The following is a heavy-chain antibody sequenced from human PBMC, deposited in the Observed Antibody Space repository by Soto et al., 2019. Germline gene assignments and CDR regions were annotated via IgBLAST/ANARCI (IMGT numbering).Heavy chain of an antibody. CDR1: SGSISSTNW. Sequence: QVQLQESGPGLVKPSGTLSLTCAVSSGSISSTNWWSWVRQPPGKGLEWIGEIYHSGSINYNPSLNSRVTISVDNSKSQFSLTLSSVTAAQTAVYYCGRALRGFSAFDIWGQGTMVIVSS. V-gene: IGHV4-4*02. J-gene: IGHJ3*02. CDR3: GRALRGFSAFDI. D-gene: IGHD3-16*01. CDR2: IYHSGSI.